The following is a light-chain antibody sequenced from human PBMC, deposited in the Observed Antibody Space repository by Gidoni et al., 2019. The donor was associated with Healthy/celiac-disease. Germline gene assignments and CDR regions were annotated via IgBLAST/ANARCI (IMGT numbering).Light chain of an antibody. Sequence: DIQMTQSPSSLSASVGDRVTITCQASQDISNYLNWYQQKPGKATKLLIYDASNLETGVPSRFSGSGPGTDFTFTISSLQPEDIATYYCQQYDNLPPYSFGQGTKLEIK. J-gene: IGKJ2*03. CDR1: QDISNY. CDR3: QQYDNLPPYS. V-gene: IGKV1-33*01. CDR2: DAS.